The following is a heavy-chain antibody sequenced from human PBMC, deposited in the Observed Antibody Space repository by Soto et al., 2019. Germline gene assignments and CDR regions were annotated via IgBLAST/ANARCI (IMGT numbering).Heavy chain of an antibody. CDR3: AREAPYSSGWSALYYYYYGMDV. CDR1: GFTFSSYD. Sequence: GGSLRLSCAASGFTFSSYDMHWVRQATGKGLEWVSAIGTAGDTYYPGSVKGRFTISRENAKNSLYLQMNSLRAGDTAVYYCAREAPYSSGWSALYYYYYGMDVWGQGTTVTV. J-gene: IGHJ6*02. CDR2: IGTAGDT. D-gene: IGHD6-19*01. V-gene: IGHV3-13*01.